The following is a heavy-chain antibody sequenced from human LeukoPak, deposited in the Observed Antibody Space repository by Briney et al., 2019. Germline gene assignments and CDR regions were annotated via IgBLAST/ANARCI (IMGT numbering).Heavy chain of an antibody. D-gene: IGHD2-2*01. CDR2: SSYSGGT. V-gene: IGHV4-39*01. CDR3: ARIGEVVPAVPGAFDI. CDR1: GASISSSSYF. J-gene: IGHJ3*02. Sequence: SETLSLTCTVSGASISSSSYFWGWVRQPPGKGLEWIGSSSYSGGTYYNPSLKSRVTISVDTSTNQFSLKLTSVTAADTAVYYCARIGEVVPAVPGAFDIWGQGTMVTVSS.